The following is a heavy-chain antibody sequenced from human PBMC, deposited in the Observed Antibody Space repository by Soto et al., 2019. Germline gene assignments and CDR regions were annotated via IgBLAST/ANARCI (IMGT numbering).Heavy chain of an antibody. CDR1: GLTFSNAW. CDR2: IESKIDGVTT. CDR3: TTDLGGVFGS. D-gene: IGHD3-3*01. J-gene: IGHJ4*01. V-gene: IGHV3-15*04. Sequence: GGSLRLSCAASGLTFSNAWMSWIRQAPGKGLEWVGRIESKIDGVTTDYAAPVKGRFTISRDDSKSTLSLQMNSLKTGDTAVYYCTTDLGGVFGSWGHGTLVTVSS.